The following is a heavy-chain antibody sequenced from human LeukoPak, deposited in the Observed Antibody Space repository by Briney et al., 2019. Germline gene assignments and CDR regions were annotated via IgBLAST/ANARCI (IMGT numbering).Heavy chain of an antibody. Sequence: SGGSLRLSCAASGFTVSNNYMSWVRQAPGKGLEWVSVIYSGGSTYYADSVKGRFTLSRDNSKNTLYLQMNSLRAEDTAVYYCARDMYDSSGYYYPFEYWGQGTLVTVSS. CDR3: ARDMYDSSGYYYPFEY. V-gene: IGHV3-66*01. D-gene: IGHD3-22*01. CDR1: GFTVSNNY. J-gene: IGHJ4*02. CDR2: IYSGGST.